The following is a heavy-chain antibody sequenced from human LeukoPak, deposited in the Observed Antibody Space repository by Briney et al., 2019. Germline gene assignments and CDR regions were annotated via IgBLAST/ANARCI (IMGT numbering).Heavy chain of an antibody. V-gene: IGHV3-30*03. CDR2: ISYDGSNK. Sequence: GRSLRLSCAASGFTFSSYGMHWVRQAPGKGLEWVALISYDGSNKYYADSVKGRFTMSRDNSNNTLYHLMTSLRPDDTAVYHCARLRDMVRAGYNWLDPWGQGTLVTVSS. D-gene: IGHD3-10*01. CDR1: GFTFSSYG. J-gene: IGHJ5*02. CDR3: ARLRDMVRAGYNWLDP.